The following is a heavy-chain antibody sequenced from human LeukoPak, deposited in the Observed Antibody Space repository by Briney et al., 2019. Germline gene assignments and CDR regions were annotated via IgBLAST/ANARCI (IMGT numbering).Heavy chain of an antibody. V-gene: IGHV4-59*08. Sequence: PSETLSLTCTVSGGSISSYYWSWIRQPPGKGLEWIGNIYYSGSTSYNPSLKSRVTISVDTSKNQFSLKLSSVTGADTAVYYCARHMVRGVIPYYMDVWGKGTTVTVSS. J-gene: IGHJ6*03. CDR1: GGSISSYY. D-gene: IGHD3-10*01. CDR3: ARHMVRGVIPYYMDV. CDR2: IYYSGST.